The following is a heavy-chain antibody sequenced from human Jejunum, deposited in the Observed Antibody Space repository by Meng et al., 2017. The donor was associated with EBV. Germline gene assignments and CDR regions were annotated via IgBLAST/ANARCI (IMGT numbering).Heavy chain of an antibody. Sequence: QVQLVESGGGVVQPGRSLGLSCAASGFTFSGHAMQWVRQAPGKGLKWVALISNDGNNKYYADSVKGRFTISRDNSKNTLYLQMNSLRVDDTALYYCTREWGADYWGQGTLVTVSS. CDR1: GFTFSGHA. CDR2: ISNDGNNK. J-gene: IGHJ4*02. CDR3: TREWGADY. D-gene: IGHD3-16*01. V-gene: IGHV3-30-3*01.